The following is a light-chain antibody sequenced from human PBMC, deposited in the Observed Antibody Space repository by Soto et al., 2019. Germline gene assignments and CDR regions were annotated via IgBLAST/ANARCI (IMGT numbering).Light chain of an antibody. CDR3: SSYAGSNIVL. Sequence: QPVLTQPPSASGSPGQSVTIACTGTSSDVGGYKYVSWYQQHPGKAPKLMIYEVNKRPSGVPDRFSGSKSGHTASLTVSGLQADDEADYFCSSYAGSNIVLFGGGTKVTVL. CDR2: EVN. V-gene: IGLV2-8*01. CDR1: SSDVGGYKY. J-gene: IGLJ2*01.